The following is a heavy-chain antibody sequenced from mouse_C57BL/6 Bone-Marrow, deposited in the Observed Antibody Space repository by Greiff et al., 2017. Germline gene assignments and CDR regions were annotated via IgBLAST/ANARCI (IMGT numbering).Heavy chain of an antibody. CDR1: GFSLTSYA. Sequence: QVQLQQSGPGLVAPSQSLSITCTVYGFSLTSYAISWVRQPPGKGLEGFGVIWLVEGTNYNSALKSRLSISKDNSKSQVFLKMNSLQTDDTARYYCARKSSYAMDYWGQGTSVTVSS. D-gene: IGHD1-1*01. CDR3: ARKSSYAMDY. CDR2: IWLVEGT. J-gene: IGHJ4*01. V-gene: IGHV2-9-1*01.